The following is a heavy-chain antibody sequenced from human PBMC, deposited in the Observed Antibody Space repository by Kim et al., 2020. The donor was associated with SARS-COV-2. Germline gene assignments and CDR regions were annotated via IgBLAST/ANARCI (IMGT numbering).Heavy chain of an antibody. V-gene: IGHV4-34*01. J-gene: IGHJ2*01. CDR3: ASRGGTRRSYWYFEL. D-gene: IGHD1-7*01. CDR2: INHSGST. Sequence: SETLSLTCAVYGGSFSGYYWSWIRQPPGKGLEWIGEINHSGSTNYNPSLKSRVTISVDTSKNQFSLKLSSVTAADTAVYYCASRGGTRRSYWYFELWGRGTLVTVSS. CDR1: GGSFSGYY.